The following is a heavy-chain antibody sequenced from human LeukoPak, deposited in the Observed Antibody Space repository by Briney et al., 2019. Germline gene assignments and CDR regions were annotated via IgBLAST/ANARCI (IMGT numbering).Heavy chain of an antibody. Sequence: GASVWVSCKASGGAFSSYVISCVRQAPGPGLEWMGGIIPIFGTANYAQKFQGRVTITADKSTSTAYMELSSLRSEDTAVYYCARGSRIAVAGTDYWGQGTLVTVSS. CDR3: ARGSRIAVAGTDY. CDR2: IIPIFGTA. D-gene: IGHD6-19*01. CDR1: GGAFSSYV. J-gene: IGHJ4*02. V-gene: IGHV1-69*06.